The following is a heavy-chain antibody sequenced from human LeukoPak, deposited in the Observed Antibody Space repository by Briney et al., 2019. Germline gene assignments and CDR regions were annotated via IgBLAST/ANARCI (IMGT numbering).Heavy chain of an antibody. J-gene: IGHJ4*02. CDR1: GFTFSSYG. Sequence: GSLRLSCAASGFTFSSYGMHWVRQAPGKGLEWVAVISYDGSNKYYADSVKGRFTISRDNSKNTLYLQMNSLRAEDTAVYYCAKDAGWELLRSLYYFDYWGQGTLVTVSS. CDR3: AKDAGWELLRSLYYFDY. V-gene: IGHV3-30*18. CDR2: ISYDGSNK. D-gene: IGHD1-26*01.